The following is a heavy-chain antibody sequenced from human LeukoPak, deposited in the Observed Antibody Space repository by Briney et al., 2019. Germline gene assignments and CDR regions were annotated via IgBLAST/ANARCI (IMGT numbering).Heavy chain of an antibody. CDR1: GGSISSTTSY. CDR2: IYYSGST. Sequence: SETLSLTCAVSGGSISSTTSYWGWIRQPPGKGLEWLGRIYYSGSTLYNPSLKSRVTISVDTSNNQFSLRLSSVTAADTAVYYCARHGSTDYFDYWGQGTLVTVSS. CDR3: ARHGSTDYFDY. J-gene: IGHJ4*02. D-gene: IGHD2-2*03. V-gene: IGHV4-39*01.